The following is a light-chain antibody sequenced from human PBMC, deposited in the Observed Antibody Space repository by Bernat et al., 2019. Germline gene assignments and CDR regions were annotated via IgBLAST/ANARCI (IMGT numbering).Light chain of an antibody. CDR2: DPA. V-gene: IGKV1-33*01. J-gene: IGKJ2*01. Sequence: DIQMTQSPSSLSASVGDRVTITCQASQDITKLLNWHQHKSGKALKLLIFDPASLETGVPSRLSGSGPGTDFTFTINSLQPEDIPTYYCQQSATPPYTFGQGTKLEIK. CDR1: QDITKL. CDR3: QQSATPPYT.